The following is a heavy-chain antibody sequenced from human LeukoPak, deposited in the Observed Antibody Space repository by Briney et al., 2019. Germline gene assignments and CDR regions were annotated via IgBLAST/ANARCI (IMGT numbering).Heavy chain of an antibody. CDR1: GYIFTSYY. Sequence: ASVKVPCKASGYIFTSYYMHWVRQAPGQGLEWMGIINPSGGSTSYAQKFQGRVTMTSDTSTSTVYMELSSLSPEDPAVYYCARVGGYCTNGVCLDAFDIGDQGTMVTVHS. D-gene: IGHD2-8*01. CDR3: ARVGGYCTNGVCLDAFDI. CDR2: INPSGGST. J-gene: IGHJ3*02. V-gene: IGHV1-46*01.